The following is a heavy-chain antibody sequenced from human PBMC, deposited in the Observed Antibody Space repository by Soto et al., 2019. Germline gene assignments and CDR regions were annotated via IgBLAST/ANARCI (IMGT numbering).Heavy chain of an antibody. CDR1: GFIFNDYG. CDR2: IWYDGRNQ. D-gene: IGHD1-1*01. V-gene: IGHV3-33*01. CDR3: ATWGRDNDLDY. Sequence: QVQLVESGGGVVQPGRSLRLSCIASGFIFNDYGMHWVRQAPGKGLEWVAGIWYDGRNQYYADSVKGRLTISRDNSRNMVGLKLTSLSAAEKSGDYGATWGRDNDLDYWGQGTLVTVSS. J-gene: IGHJ4*02.